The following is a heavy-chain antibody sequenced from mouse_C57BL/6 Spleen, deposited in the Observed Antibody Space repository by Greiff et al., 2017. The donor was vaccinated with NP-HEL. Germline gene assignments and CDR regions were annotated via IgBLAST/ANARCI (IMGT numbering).Heavy chain of an antibody. CDR3: AKKGYYGRSPYYFDY. D-gene: IGHD1-1*01. Sequence: QVQLKQPGAELVKPGASVKLSCKASGYTFTSYWMHWVKQRPGRGLEWIGRIDPNSGGTKYNEKFKSKATLTVDKPSSTAYMQLSSLTSEDSAVYYCAKKGYYGRSPYYFDYWGQGTTLTVSS. J-gene: IGHJ2*01. V-gene: IGHV1-72*01. CDR2: IDPNSGGT. CDR1: GYTFTSYW.